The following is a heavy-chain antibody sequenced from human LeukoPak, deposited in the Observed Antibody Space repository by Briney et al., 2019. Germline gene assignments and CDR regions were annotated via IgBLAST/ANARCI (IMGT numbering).Heavy chain of an antibody. CDR2: IIPIFGTA. CDR3: ARGEVVPAAMIY. J-gene: IGHJ4*02. V-gene: IGHV1-69*05. D-gene: IGHD2-2*01. Sequence: VASVKVSCKASGGTFSSYAISWVRQAPGQGLEGMGGIIPIFGTANYAQKFQGRVTITTDESTSTAYMELSSLRSEDTAVYYCARGEVVPAAMIYWGQGTLVTVSS. CDR1: GGTFSSYA.